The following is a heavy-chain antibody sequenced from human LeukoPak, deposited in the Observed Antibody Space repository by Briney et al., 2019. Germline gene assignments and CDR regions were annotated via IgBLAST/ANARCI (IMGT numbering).Heavy chain of an antibody. J-gene: IGHJ4*02. V-gene: IGHV4-4*07. Sequence: SETLSHTCTVSGGSIKNYFWSWIRQPAGRGLEWIGRIYTTGSTNYNPSLKSRVTMSVDTSKNQVSLRLNSVTAADTAVYYCARDRGIVGAWGLWGQGTLVTVSS. CDR3: ARDRGIVGAWGL. CDR2: IYTTGST. D-gene: IGHD1-26*01. CDR1: GGSIKNYF.